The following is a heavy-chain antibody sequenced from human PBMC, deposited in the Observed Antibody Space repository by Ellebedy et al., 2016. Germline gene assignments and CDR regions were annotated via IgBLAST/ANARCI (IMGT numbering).Heavy chain of an antibody. J-gene: IGHJ5*02. CDR3: ARGVGGTSLNWFDP. D-gene: IGHD3-16*01. Sequence: GGSLRLSXAASGFTFDSYAMSWVRPAPGKGLEWVSAISGSGGSTYYADSVKGRFTISRDNSKNTLHLQMNGLRGEDTALYYGARGVGGTSLNWFDPWGQGTLVTVSS. V-gene: IGHV3-23*01. CDR1: GFTFDSYA. CDR2: ISGSGGST.